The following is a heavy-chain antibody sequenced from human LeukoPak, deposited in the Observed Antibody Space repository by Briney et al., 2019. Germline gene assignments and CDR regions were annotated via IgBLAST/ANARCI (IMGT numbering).Heavy chain of an antibody. Sequence: GRSLRLSYAASGFTFSSYGMHSVRQAPGKGLECVTFIRYDGGNRYYADSVKGRLTISRDNSKNTLYLQMNSLRPEETAVYFCAKGTVVVDATVRDTFDYWGQGTLVTVSS. CDR3: AKGTVVVDATVRDTFDY. V-gene: IGHV3-30*02. D-gene: IGHD2-15*01. CDR2: IRYDGGNR. CDR1: GFTFSSYG. J-gene: IGHJ4*02.